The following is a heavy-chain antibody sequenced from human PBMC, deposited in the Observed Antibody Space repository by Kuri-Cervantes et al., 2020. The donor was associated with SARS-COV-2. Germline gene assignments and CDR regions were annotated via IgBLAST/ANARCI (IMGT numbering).Heavy chain of an antibody. J-gene: IGHJ4*02. CDR1: GYSFTSYW. CDR2: IYPGDSDT. CDR3: ARGIYCTNGVCFFDY. D-gene: IGHD2-8*01. Sequence: GESLKISCKGSGYSFTSYWIGWVRQMPGKGLEWMGIIYPGDSDTRYSPSFQGQVTISADKSISTAYLQWSSLKASDTAMYYCARGIYCTNGVCFFDYWGQGTLVTVSS. V-gene: IGHV5-51*01.